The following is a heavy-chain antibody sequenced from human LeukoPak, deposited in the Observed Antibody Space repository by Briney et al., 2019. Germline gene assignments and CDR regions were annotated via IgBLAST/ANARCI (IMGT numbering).Heavy chain of an antibody. CDR1: GYSISSGYY. D-gene: IGHD1-26*01. Sequence: SETLSLTCTVSGYSISSGYYWGWIRQPPGKGLEWIGSIYHSGSTNYNPSLKSRVTISVDTSKNQFSLKLSSVTAADTAVYYCAREISGVDAFDIWGQGTMVTVSS. V-gene: IGHV4-38-2*02. CDR3: AREISGVDAFDI. J-gene: IGHJ3*02. CDR2: IYHSGST.